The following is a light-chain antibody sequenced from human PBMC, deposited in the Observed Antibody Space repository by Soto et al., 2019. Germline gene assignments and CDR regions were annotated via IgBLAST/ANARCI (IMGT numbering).Light chain of an antibody. CDR2: GSS. V-gene: IGKV3D-15*01. Sequence: EIVMTQSPATLSVSPGERATLSCRAGQSVSNNLAWYHQKPVQAPRLLIDGSSTRATGIPARFSGSGSGTEFTLTISGLQSEDFAGYYCQQYNNWPAITFGQVTRLEI. J-gene: IGKJ5*01. CDR1: QSVSNN. CDR3: QQYNNWPAIT.